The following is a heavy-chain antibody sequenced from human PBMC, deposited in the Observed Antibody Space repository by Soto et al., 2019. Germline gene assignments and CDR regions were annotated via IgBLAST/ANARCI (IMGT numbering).Heavy chain of an antibody. V-gene: IGHV3-30*03. CDR1: GFTFSSYG. Sequence: QVQLVESGGGVVQPGRSLRLSCAASGFTFSSYGMHWVRQAPGKGLEWVAVISYDGSNKYYPDSVKGRITISRDNSKNTLYLQMNSLRDEDTAVYYCARDQLIISTQYYFDYWGQGTLVTVSS. D-gene: IGHD3-9*01. CDR3: ARDQLIISTQYYFDY. J-gene: IGHJ4*02. CDR2: ISYDGSNK.